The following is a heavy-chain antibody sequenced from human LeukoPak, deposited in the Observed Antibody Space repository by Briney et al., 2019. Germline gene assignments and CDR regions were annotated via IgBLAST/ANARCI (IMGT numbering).Heavy chain of an antibody. J-gene: IGHJ4*02. CDR2: INGFGTEA. Sequence: PGGSLRLSCAASGFTFSGYYMFWVRQVPGKGLMWVAHINGFGTEATYADTVKGRFTISRDNAKNTLYLQMNGLRDEDTAVYYCARDETPTNGYDSYDFWGQGTLVTVST. CDR1: GFTFSGYY. CDR3: ARDETPTNGYDSYDF. D-gene: IGHD5-12*01. V-gene: IGHV3-74*01.